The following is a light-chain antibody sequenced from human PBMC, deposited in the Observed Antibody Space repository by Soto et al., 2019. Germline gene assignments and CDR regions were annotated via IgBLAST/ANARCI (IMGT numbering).Light chain of an antibody. V-gene: IGLV2-8*01. Sequence: QSALTQPPSASGSPGQSVTISCTGTSSDVGGYNYVSWYQQHPGKAPKLMIYEATKRPSGVPDRFSGSKSGNTASLTVSGLQAEDEADYYCSSYAGSTLYVFGAGTKLTVL. J-gene: IGLJ1*01. CDR3: SSYAGSTLYV. CDR1: SSDVGGYNY. CDR2: EAT.